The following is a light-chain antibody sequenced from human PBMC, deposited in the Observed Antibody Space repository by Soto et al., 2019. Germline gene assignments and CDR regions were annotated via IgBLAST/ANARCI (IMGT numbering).Light chain of an antibody. V-gene: IGKV4-1*01. Sequence: DIVMTQSPDSLAVSLGERATINCKSSQSVLYSSNNKNDLAWYQQKPGQPPKLLIYWASTRESGVPDRFSGSGSGTDFTLTISSLQAEDVAVYYCQQYYTFWTFGQGTKVEIK. CDR3: QQYYTFWT. CDR1: QSVLYSSNNKND. CDR2: WAS. J-gene: IGKJ1*01.